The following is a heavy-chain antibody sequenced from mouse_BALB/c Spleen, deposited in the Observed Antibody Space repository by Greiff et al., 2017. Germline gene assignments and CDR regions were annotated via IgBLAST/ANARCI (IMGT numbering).Heavy chain of an antibody. D-gene: IGHD1-1*01. V-gene: IGHV1-14*01. CDR2: INPYNDGT. Sequence: VQLQQSGPELVKPGASVKMSCKASGYTFTSYVMHWVKQKPGQGLEWIGYINPYNDGTKYNEKFKGKATLTSDKSSSTAYMELSNLTSEDSAVYYCARSLAYYGSSLFAYWGQGTLVTVSA. J-gene: IGHJ3*01. CDR3: ARSLAYYGSSLFAY. CDR1: GYTFTSYV.